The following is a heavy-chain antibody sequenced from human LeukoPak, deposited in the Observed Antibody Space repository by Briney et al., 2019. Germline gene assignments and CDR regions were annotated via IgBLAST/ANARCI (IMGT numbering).Heavy chain of an antibody. Sequence: TSETLSLTCTVSGGSISSDYWSWIRQPPGKGPEWIGYIYYRGSTNYNPSLKSRVTISVVTSKNQFSLKLSSVTAADTAVYYCARLSGYSSGHYYSDYWGQGTLVTVSS. J-gene: IGHJ4*02. D-gene: IGHD3-22*01. CDR3: ARLSGYSSGHYYSDY. CDR1: GGSISSDY. V-gene: IGHV4-59*01. CDR2: IYYRGST.